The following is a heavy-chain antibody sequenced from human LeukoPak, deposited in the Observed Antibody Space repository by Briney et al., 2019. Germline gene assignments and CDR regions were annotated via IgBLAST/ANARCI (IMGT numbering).Heavy chain of an antibody. CDR1: GFTFSSYW. D-gene: IGHD1-1*01. J-gene: IGHJ5*02. V-gene: IGHV3-30-3*01. Sequence: HPGGSLRLSCAASGFTFSSYWMSWVRQAPGKGLEWVAVISYDGSNKYYADSVKGRFTISRDNSKNTLYLQMNSLRAEDTAVYYCARDPYVEYNWFDPWGQGTLVTVSS. CDR3: ARDPYVEYNWFDP. CDR2: ISYDGSNK.